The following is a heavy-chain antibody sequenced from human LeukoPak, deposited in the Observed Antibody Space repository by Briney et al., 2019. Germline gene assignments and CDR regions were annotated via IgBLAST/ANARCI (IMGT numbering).Heavy chain of an antibody. CDR1: GFTFSSYG. J-gene: IGHJ3*02. V-gene: IGHV3-30*03. D-gene: IGHD4-23*01. CDR2: ISYDGSNK. CDR3: ARELTTVVRGGGAFDI. Sequence: GGSLRLSCAASGFTFSSYGMHWVRQAPGKGLEWVAVISYDGSNKYYADSVKGRFTISRDNAKNSLYLQMNSLRAEDTAVYYCARELTTVVRGGGAFDIWGQGTMVTVSS.